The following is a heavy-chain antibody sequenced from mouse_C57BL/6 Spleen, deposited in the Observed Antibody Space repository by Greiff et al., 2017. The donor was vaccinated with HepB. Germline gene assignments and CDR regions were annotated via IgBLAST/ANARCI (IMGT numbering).Heavy chain of an antibody. CDR3: TRGYGNYVGGYFDV. V-gene: IGHV5-9-1*02. Sequence: EVQGVESGEGLVKPGGSLKLSCAASGFTFSSYAMSWVRQTPEKRLEWVAYISSGGDYIYYADTVKGRFTISRDNARNTLYLQMSSLKSEDTAMYYCTRGYGNYVGGYFDVWGTGTTVTVSS. D-gene: IGHD2-1*01. J-gene: IGHJ1*03. CDR2: ISSGGDYI. CDR1: GFTFSSYA.